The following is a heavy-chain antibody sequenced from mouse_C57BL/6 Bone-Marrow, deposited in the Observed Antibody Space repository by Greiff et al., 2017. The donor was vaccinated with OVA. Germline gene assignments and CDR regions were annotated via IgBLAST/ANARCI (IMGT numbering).Heavy chain of an antibody. CDR2: IHPNSGST. J-gene: IGHJ2*01. D-gene: IGHD1-1*01. Sequence: QVQLQQPGAELVKPGASVKLSCKASGYTFTSYWMHWVKQRPGQGLEWIGMIHPNSGSTNYNEKFKSKATLTVDKSSSTAYMQLSSLTSEDSAVYYCARSLHCTTVVAKDYWGQGTTLTVSS. CDR3: ARSLHCTTVVAKDY. V-gene: IGHV1-64*01. CDR1: GYTFTSYW.